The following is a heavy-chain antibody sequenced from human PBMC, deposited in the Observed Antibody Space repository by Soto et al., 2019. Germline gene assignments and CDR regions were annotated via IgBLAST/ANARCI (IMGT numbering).Heavy chain of an antibody. Sequence: GGSLRLSCAASGFTFSSYGMHWVRQAPGKGLEWVAVIWYDGSNKYYADSVKGRFTISRDNSKNTLYLQMNSLRAEDTAVYYCARVGWNYEDYYYGMDVWGQGTTVTVSS. CDR1: GFTFSSYG. D-gene: IGHD1-7*01. CDR2: IWYDGSNK. CDR3: ARVGWNYEDYYYGMDV. V-gene: IGHV3-33*01. J-gene: IGHJ6*02.